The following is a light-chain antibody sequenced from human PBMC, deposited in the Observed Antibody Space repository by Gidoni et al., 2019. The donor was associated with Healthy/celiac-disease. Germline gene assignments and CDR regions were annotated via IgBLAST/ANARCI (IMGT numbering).Light chain of an antibody. J-gene: IGKJ3*01. Sequence: DIQMTQSPSSLSASVGHRVTITCQASQDISNYLNWYQQKPGKAPKLLIYDASNLETGVPSRFSGSGSGTDFTITISSLQPEDIATYYWQQYDNLPFTFGPGTKVDIK. CDR2: DAS. CDR3: QQYDNLPFT. V-gene: IGKV1-33*01. CDR1: QDISNY.